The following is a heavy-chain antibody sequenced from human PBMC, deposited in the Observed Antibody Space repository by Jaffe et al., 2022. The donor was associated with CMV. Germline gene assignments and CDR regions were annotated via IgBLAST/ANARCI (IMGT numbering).Heavy chain of an antibody. V-gene: IGHV3-74*01. Sequence: EVQLVESGGGLVQPGGSLRLSCAASGFTFSSYWMHWVRQAPGKGLVWVSRINSDGSSTSYADSVKGRFTISRDNAKNTLYLQMNSLRAEDTAVYYCARCPQYYYGSGSSFDYWGQGTLVTVSS. J-gene: IGHJ4*02. CDR1: GFTFSSYW. CDR2: INSDGSST. CDR3: ARCPQYYYGSGSSFDY. D-gene: IGHD3-10*01.